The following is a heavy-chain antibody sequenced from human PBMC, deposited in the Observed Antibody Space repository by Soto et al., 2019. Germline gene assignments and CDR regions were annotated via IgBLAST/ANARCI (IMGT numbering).Heavy chain of an antibody. J-gene: IGHJ4*02. Sequence: EVQLVESGGGLVQPGGSLRVSCAASGFTFSSYWMHWVRQAPGKGLVWVSRINSDGSSTNYADSVKGRFTISRDNAKNTLYLQINSLRAEDTAVYYCGRDWRTGGPDYWGQGNLVTVSS. V-gene: IGHV3-74*01. D-gene: IGHD3-3*01. CDR1: GFTFSSYW. CDR3: GRDWRTGGPDY. CDR2: INSDGSST.